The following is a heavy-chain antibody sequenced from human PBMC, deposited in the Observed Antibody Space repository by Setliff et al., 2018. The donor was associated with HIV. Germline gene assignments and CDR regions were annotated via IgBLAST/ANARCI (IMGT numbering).Heavy chain of an antibody. CDR1: GFTFSNYA. CDR3: AKTHRAKDSSSYYLNFQH. D-gene: IGHD6-13*01. V-gene: IGHV3-23*01. Sequence: GSLRLSCAASGFTFSNYAMTWVRQAPGKGLEWVSTISDTGGNTYYPDSVKGRFTISRDNSMDTLYLQMNSLRAEDTAVYYCAKTHRAKDSSSYYLNFQHWGQGSLVTVSS. CDR2: ISDTGGNT. J-gene: IGHJ1*01.